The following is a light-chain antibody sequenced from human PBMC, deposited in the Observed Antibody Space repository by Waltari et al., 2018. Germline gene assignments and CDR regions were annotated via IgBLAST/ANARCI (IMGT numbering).Light chain of an antibody. CDR1: SSNIGNNY. V-gene: IGLV1-51*02. CDR2: EDN. Sequence: QSVLTQPPSVSAAPGQRVTISCSGGSSNIGNNYVSWYRQFPGTAPKLLIYEDNERPSGVPGRFSGSKSGTSATLDITGLQAGDEADYYCGTWDSSLSGAVFGGGTRLTVL. CDR3: GTWDSSLSGAV. J-gene: IGLJ7*01.